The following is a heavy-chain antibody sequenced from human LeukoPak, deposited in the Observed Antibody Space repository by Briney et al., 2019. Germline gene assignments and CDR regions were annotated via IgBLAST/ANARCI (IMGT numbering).Heavy chain of an antibody. J-gene: IGHJ3*01. Sequence: GGSLRLSCAASGFTFSRYWMSWVRQAPGKGRECVANIKEDGSEKYYVDSVKGRFTISRDNAKNSLYLQMNSLRAEDTAVYYCARDWLAGNPYHAFDLWGKGTMVTVSS. CDR1: GFTFSRYW. CDR2: IKEDGSEK. D-gene: IGHD3-22*01. CDR3: ARDWLAGNPYHAFDL. V-gene: IGHV3-7*01.